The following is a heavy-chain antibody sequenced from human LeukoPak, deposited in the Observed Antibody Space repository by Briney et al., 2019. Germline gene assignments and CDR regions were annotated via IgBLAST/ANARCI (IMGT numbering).Heavy chain of an antibody. Sequence: PSETLSLTCTVSGGSISSSSYYWGWIRQPPGKGLEWIGSIYYSGSTYYNPSLKSRVTISVDTSKNQFSLKLSSVTAADTAVYYCASFYSSSWYYYFDYWGQGTLVTVSS. CDR3: ASFYSSSWYYYFDY. CDR1: GGSISSSSYY. J-gene: IGHJ4*02. CDR2: IYYSGST. V-gene: IGHV4-39*01. D-gene: IGHD6-13*01.